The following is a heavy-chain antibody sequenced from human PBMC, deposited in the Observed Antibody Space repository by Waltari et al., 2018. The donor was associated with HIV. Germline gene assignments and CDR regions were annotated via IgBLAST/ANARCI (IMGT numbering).Heavy chain of an antibody. D-gene: IGHD3-22*01. J-gene: IGHJ4*02. Sequence: QVQLVESGGGVVQPGRSLRLSCAASGFNLRIFEIHWVRQAPGKGLEWVAVIGYDGTKKDFADSVKGRFTISRDNSKNTLYLQMNSLRAEDTAVYYCARDSHYYDSTPFDYWGQGTLVTVSS. CDR3: ARDSHYYDSTPFDY. CDR1: GFNLRIFE. CDR2: IGYDGTKK. V-gene: IGHV3-33*01.